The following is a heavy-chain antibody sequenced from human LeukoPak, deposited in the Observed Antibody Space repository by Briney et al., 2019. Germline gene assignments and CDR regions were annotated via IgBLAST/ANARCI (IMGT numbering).Heavy chain of an antibody. D-gene: IGHD7-27*01. J-gene: IGHJ2*01. CDR3: ARITGDITWYFDL. Sequence: PGGSLRLSCAASGYTFSSYSMNWVRQAPGKGLEWVSSISSSSSYIYYADSVKGRFTISRDNPNNSLYLQMNSLRAEDTAVYYCARITGDITWYFDLWGRGTLVTVSS. CDR1: GYTFSSYS. V-gene: IGHV3-21*01. CDR2: ISSSSSYI.